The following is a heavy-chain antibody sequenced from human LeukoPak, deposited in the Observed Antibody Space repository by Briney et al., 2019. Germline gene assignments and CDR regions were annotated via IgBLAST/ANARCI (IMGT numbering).Heavy chain of an antibody. CDR1: GFTFSSYE. D-gene: IGHD5-18*01. CDR2: ISSSGSTI. J-gene: IGHJ4*02. V-gene: IGHV3-48*03. CDR3: ARDPLQLWSFDY. Sequence: GGSLRLSCAASGFTFSSYEMHWVRQAPGRGLEWVSYISSSGSTIYYADSVKGRFTISRDNAKSSLFLQMNSLRPEDTAVYYCARDPLQLWSFDYWGQGTLVTVSS.